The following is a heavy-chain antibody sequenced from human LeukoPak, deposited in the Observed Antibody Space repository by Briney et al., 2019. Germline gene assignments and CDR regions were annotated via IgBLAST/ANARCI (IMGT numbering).Heavy chain of an antibody. V-gene: IGHV3-66*01. CDR3: ASETTRGYSYGSPTDGFDL. CDR1: GFTVSSNY. Sequence: GGSLRLSCAASGFTVSSNYMSWVRQAPGKGLEWVSVIYSGGYTYYADSVKGRFTISRDNSKNTLYLQVNSLRAEDTAVYYCASETTRGYSYGSPTDGFDLWGQGTMVTVSS. J-gene: IGHJ3*01. D-gene: IGHD5-18*01. CDR2: IYSGGYT.